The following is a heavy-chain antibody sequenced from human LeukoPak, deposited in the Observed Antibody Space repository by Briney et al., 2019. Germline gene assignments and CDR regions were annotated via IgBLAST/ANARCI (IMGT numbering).Heavy chain of an antibody. Sequence: SETLSLTCAVYGETFSGYYWTWIRQPPGKGLEWIGEIDHSGSTNYNPSLKSRVIISVDTSKNQFSLKLSSVTAADTAVYYCARGRAGYSSGWSDAFDIWGQGTMVTVSS. J-gene: IGHJ3*02. V-gene: IGHV4-34*01. CDR1: GETFSGYY. D-gene: IGHD6-19*01. CDR2: IDHSGST. CDR3: ARGRAGYSSGWSDAFDI.